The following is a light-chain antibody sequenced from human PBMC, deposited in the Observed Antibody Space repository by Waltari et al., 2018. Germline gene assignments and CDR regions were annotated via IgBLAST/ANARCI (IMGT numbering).Light chain of an antibody. CDR1: SSDIGGYNY. J-gene: IGLJ2*01. V-gene: IGLV2-14*03. Sequence: QSALTQPASVSGSPGQSITISCTGTSSDIGGYNYVSWYQQVPGKAPKLMIYDVSKRPSGVSSRFSGSKSGNTASLTISGLQAEDEADYFCSSYMDSSTLELFGGGTSLTVL. CDR3: SSYMDSSTLEL. CDR2: DVS.